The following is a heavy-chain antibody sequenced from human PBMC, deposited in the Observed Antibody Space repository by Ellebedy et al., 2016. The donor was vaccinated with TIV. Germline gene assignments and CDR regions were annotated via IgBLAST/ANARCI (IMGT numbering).Heavy chain of an antibody. J-gene: IGHJ5*02. Sequence: GESLKISCAASGFTFSTYPMHWVRQAQGKGLEWVWIISANGGTTHYADSVKVRFTISRDNSKNTLYLQMNSLRAEDTAVYYCATFLGFCSGATCVINHWGQGTLVTVSS. V-gene: IGHV3-23*01. D-gene: IGHD2-15*01. CDR1: GFTFSTYP. CDR3: ATFLGFCSGATCVINH. CDR2: ISANGGTT.